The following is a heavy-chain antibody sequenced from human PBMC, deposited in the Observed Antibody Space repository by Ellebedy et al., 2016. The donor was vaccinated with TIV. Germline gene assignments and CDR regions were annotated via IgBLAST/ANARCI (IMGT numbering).Heavy chain of an antibody. CDR3: ARVRFGDTAVDY. J-gene: IGHJ4*03. Sequence: GESLKISCAASGFTFRTYDMHWVRQTTGKGLEWVSVIGTAGETYYPGSVKGRFTISRENAKNSLYLQMNSLRAEDTAVYYCARVRFGDTAVDYWGQGTLVTVSS. D-gene: IGHD3-16*01. V-gene: IGHV3-13*01. CDR2: IGTAGET. CDR1: GFTFRTYD.